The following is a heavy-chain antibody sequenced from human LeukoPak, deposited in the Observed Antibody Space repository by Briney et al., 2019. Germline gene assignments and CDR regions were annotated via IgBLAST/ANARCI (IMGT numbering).Heavy chain of an antibody. V-gene: IGHV1-69*05. J-gene: IGHJ4*02. CDR2: IIPIFGTA. CDR3: ARENYYDSSGIFDY. Sequence: SVKVSCKASGGTFSSYAISWVRQAPGQGLEWMGRIIPIFGTANYAQKFQGRVAITTDESTSTAYMELSSLRSEDTAVYYCARENYYDSSGIFDYWGQGTLVTVSS. D-gene: IGHD3-22*01. CDR1: GGTFSSYA.